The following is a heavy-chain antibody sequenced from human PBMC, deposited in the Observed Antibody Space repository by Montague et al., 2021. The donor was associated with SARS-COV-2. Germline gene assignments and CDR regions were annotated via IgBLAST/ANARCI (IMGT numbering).Heavy chain of an antibody. V-gene: IGHV3-23*03. CDR3: AKPRGIRYDSSGYYYPLDY. CDR1: GFTFSSYA. J-gene: IGHJ4*02. CDR2: IYSGGSST. D-gene: IGHD3-22*01. Sequence: SLRLSCAASGFTFSSYAMSWVRQAPGKGLEWVSVIYSGGSSTYYADSVKGRFTISRDNSKNTLYLQMNSLRAEDTAVYYCAKPRGIRYDSSGYYYPLDYWGQGTLVTVPS.